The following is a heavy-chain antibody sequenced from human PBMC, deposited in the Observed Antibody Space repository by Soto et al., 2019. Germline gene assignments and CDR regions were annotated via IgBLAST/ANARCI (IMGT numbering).Heavy chain of an antibody. Sequence: QVQLQQWGAGLLKPSETLSLTCAVYGGSFSGYYWSWIRQPPGKGLAWFGEINPSGSNNYNPSLKSRVTISVDTSKNQGSLKLSSVTAADTAVYYCARGAPYDFFSAYSSPRNYYYLDVWCEGTTVTVSS. D-gene: IGHD3-3*01. CDR3: ARGAPYDFFSAYSSPRNYYYLDV. CDR2: INPSGSN. V-gene: IGHV4-34*01. J-gene: IGHJ6*03. CDR1: GGSFSGYY.